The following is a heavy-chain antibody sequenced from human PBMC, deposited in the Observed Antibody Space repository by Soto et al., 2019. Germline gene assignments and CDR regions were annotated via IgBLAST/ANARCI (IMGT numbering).Heavy chain of an antibody. CDR1: GFTFSNYG. J-gene: IGHJ4*02. D-gene: IGHD3-22*01. CDR3: ARYVGSDESGCFDY. V-gene: IGHV3-33*01. CDR2: IWYDGSKK. Sequence: PGGSLRLSCAASGFTFSNYGMHWVRQALGKGLEWVAVIWYDGSKKYYVDSVKGRFTISRDNSKNTLYLQMDSLGAEDTAVYYCARYVGSDESGCFDYWGQGTRVTVSS.